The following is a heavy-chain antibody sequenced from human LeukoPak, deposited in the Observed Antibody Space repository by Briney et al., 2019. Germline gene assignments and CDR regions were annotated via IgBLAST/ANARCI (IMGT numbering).Heavy chain of an antibody. J-gene: IGHJ4*02. D-gene: IGHD2-15*01. V-gene: IGHV3-11*01. CDR1: GFTFSDYY. Sequence: GGSLRLSCAASGFTFSDYYMSWIRQAPGKGLEWVSYISSSGSTIYYADSVKGRFTISRDNAKNSLYLQMSSLRAEDTAVYYCARSVKGGSWILLYYFDYWGQGTLVTVSS. CDR2: ISSSGSTI. CDR3: ARSVKGGSWILLYYFDY.